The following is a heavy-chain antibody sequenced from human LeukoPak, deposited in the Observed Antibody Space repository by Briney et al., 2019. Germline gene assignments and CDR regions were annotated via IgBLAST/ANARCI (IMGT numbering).Heavy chain of an antibody. CDR2: IYHSGTT. CDR1: GHSISSSSYY. V-gene: IGHV4-39*07. J-gene: IGHJ3*02. Sequence: SETLSLTCTVSGHSISSSSYYWGWIRQPPGKGLEWIGSIYHSGTTYYNPSLKSRVTISRDTSKNQFSLKLSSVTAADTAVYYCARDRGVVLRLAFDIWGLGTMVTVSS. D-gene: IGHD2-15*01. CDR3: ARDRGVVLRLAFDI.